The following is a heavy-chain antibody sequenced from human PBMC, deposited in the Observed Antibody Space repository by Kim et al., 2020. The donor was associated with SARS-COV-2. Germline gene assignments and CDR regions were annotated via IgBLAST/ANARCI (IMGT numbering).Heavy chain of an antibody. Sequence: ASVKVSCKASGYTFTSYDINWVRQATGQGLEWMGWMNPNSGNTGYAQKFQGRVTMTRNTSISTAYMELSSLRSEDTAVYYCARGVRITMIVVVITTDYYYYMDVWGKGTTGT. J-gene: IGHJ6*03. D-gene: IGHD3-22*01. CDR2: MNPNSGNT. CDR3: ARGVRITMIVVVITTDYYYYMDV. CDR1: GYTFTSYD. V-gene: IGHV1-8*01.